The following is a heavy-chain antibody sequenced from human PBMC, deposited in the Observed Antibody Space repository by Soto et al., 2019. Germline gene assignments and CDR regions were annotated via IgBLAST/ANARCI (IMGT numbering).Heavy chain of an antibody. CDR2: TGAAGDT. Sequence: HPGGSLRLSCAVSGFSFRSSPMSWVRRAPGKGLEWVSGTGAAGDTSYPGSVKGRFTISRENAKNSLDLQMNSLRAGDTAVYYCARGATRSFYFMDVWGKGTTVSV. V-gene: IGHV3-13*01. CDR1: GFSFRSSP. CDR3: ARGATRSFYFMDV. D-gene: IGHD1-1*01. J-gene: IGHJ6*03.